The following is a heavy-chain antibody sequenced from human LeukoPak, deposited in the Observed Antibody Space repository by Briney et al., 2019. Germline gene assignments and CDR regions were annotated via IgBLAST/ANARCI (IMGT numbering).Heavy chain of an antibody. V-gene: IGHV3-7*01. CDR2: IKQDGSEK. CDR3: ARDPWGSGGYYDY. CDR1: GFTFSSYW. J-gene: IGHJ4*02. D-gene: IGHD3-16*01. Sequence: GGSLRLSCAASGFTFSSYWMSWVRQAPGKGLEWVANIKQDGSEKNYVVSVKGRFTISRDNAKKSLYLQMNSLRAEDTAVYSCARDPWGSGGYYDYWGQGSVVTVPT.